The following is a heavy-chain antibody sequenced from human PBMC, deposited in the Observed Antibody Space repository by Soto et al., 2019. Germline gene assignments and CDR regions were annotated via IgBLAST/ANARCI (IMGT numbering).Heavy chain of an antibody. J-gene: IGHJ5*02. D-gene: IGHD3-16*02. CDR1: GFTFSSYG. V-gene: IGHV3-23*01. CDR3: ARGLGGVIAPPDL. Sequence: GGSLRLSCAASGFTFSSYGMTWVRQPPCKGLEWVSAITGTGGSTYFADSVKGRLTISRDNSNDTLYSQINSLRVEDTAVYYCARGLGGVIAPPDLWGQGTLVTVSS. CDR2: ITGTGGST.